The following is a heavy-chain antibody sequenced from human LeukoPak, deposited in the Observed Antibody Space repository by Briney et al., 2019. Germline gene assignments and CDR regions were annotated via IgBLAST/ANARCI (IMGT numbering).Heavy chain of an antibody. CDR3: AREPTARSPFDY. Sequence: ASVKVSCKASGGTFSSYAISWVRQAPGQGLEWMGRIIPILGIANYAQKFQGRVTITADKSTSTAYMELSSLRSEDTAVYYCAREPTARSPFDYWGQGTLVTVSS. V-gene: IGHV1-69*04. CDR2: IIPILGIA. D-gene: IGHD5-18*01. J-gene: IGHJ4*02. CDR1: GGTFSSYA.